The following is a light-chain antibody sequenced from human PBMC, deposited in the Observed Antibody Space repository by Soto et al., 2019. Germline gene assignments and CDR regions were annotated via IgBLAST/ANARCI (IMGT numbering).Light chain of an antibody. J-gene: IGLJ2*01. CDR3: AAWDDSLIGVV. V-gene: IGLV1-44*01. CDR2: SNT. CDR1: SSNIGSNT. Sequence: QSVLTQPPSASGTPGQRVTISCSGSSSNIGSNTVNWYRQLPGTAPNLLIHSNTHRPSGVPDRFSGSKSGTSASLAISGLQSEDEADYYCAAWDDSLIGVVFGGGTKLTVL.